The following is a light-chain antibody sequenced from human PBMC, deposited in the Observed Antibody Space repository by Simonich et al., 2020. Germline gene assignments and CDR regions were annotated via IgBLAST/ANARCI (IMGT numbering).Light chain of an antibody. CDR2: DVS. CDR1: SSDVGGYNY. V-gene: IGLV2-14*01. Sequence: QSALTQPASVSGSPGPSITISCTGTSSDVGGYNYVSWYQQHPGQAPKLMIYDVSKRPSGVSNRFSGSKSGNTASLTISGLQAEDEADYYCSSYTSSSDWVFGGGTKLTVL. CDR3: SSYTSSSDWV. J-gene: IGLJ3*02.